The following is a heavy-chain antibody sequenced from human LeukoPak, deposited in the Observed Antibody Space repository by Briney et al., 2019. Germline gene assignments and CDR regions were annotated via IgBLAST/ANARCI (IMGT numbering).Heavy chain of an antibody. CDR3: AKDRSSGWPEYFQH. J-gene: IGHJ1*01. V-gene: IGHV3-30*18. CDR1: GFTFSSYG. Sequence: GGSLRLSCAASGFTFSSYGMHWVRQAPGKELEWVAVISYDGSNKYYADSVKGRFTISRDNSKNTLYLQMNSLRAEDTAVYYCAKDRSSGWPEYFQHWGQGTLVTVSS. CDR2: ISYDGSNK. D-gene: IGHD6-19*01.